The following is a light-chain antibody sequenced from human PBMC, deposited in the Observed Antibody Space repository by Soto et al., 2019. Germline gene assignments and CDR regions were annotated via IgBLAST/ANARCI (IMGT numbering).Light chain of an antibody. Sequence: QSALTQPRSVSGSPGQSVTISCTGTSSDVGSYNYVSWYQQHPGKAPKFIIYDVTKRPSGVPDRFSGSKSGNTVSLTISGLQAEDEADYYCCSYAGRYTLFGGGTQLTVL. CDR2: DVT. J-gene: IGLJ2*01. V-gene: IGLV2-11*01. CDR1: SSDVGSYNY. CDR3: CSYAGRYTL.